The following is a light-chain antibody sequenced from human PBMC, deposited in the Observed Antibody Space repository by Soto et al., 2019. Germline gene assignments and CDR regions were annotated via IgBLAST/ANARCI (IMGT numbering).Light chain of an antibody. V-gene: IGKV3-11*01. Sequence: EIVVTQAPVTLSVSPCDIAALSCGCSQSVSSYLAWYQQKPGQAPRLLIYDASNRATGIPARFSGGGSGTDFTLTIDNLEPEDFAIYYCQQRSNWPPITFGQGTRLEIK. CDR1: QSVSSY. CDR3: QQRSNWPPIT. J-gene: IGKJ5*01. CDR2: DAS.